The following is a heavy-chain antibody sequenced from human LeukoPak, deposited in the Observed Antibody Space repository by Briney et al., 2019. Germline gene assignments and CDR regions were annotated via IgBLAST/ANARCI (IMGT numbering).Heavy chain of an antibody. J-gene: IGHJ4*02. CDR3: ARGAGTYHGVFDY. CDR1: GYSINSGYY. V-gene: IGHV4-38-2*02. Sequence: LETLSLTCTVSGYSINSGYYWGWIRQPPGKGLEWIGSMDHTGSTYYNPSLKSRVTISIDTSKNRFSLKLNSMTAADTAVYYCARGAGTYHGVFDYWGQGTLVTVSS. D-gene: IGHD1-26*01. CDR2: MDHTGST.